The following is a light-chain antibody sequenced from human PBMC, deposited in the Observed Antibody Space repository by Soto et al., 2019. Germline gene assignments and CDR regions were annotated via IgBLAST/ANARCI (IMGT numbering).Light chain of an antibody. CDR3: HQFATTRS. CDR1: QGIRDD. Sequence: DIQLTQSPSSLSASVGDRVTITCRASQGIRDDLGWYQQKAGEAPKRLIYAASSLHSGVPSRFSGSGSGTEFTLTISSLQPEDFANYYCHQFATTRSFGQGTKVDIK. V-gene: IGKV1-17*01. CDR2: AAS. J-gene: IGKJ1*01.